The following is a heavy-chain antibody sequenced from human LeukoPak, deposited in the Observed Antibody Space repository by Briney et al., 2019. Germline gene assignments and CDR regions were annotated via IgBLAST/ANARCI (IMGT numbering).Heavy chain of an antibody. Sequence: PGGSLRLSCAASGFTFSSHSMNWVRQAPGKGLEWVSYISSCSSTIYYADSVKGRFTISRDNSKNTLYLQMNSLRAEDTAVYYCAKGGRIAAPMDVWGQGTTVTVSS. CDR3: AKGGRIAAPMDV. CDR1: GFTFSSHS. V-gene: IGHV3-48*01. CDR2: ISSCSSTI. D-gene: IGHD6-6*01. J-gene: IGHJ6*02.